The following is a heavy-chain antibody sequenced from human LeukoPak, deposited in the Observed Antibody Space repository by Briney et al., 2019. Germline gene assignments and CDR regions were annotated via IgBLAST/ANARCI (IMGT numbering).Heavy chain of an antibody. CDR2: IYYSGST. D-gene: IGHD5-18*01. Sequence: PSETLSLTCTVSGGSISSSSYYWGWIRQPPGKGLEGIGSIYYSGSTYYNPSLKSRVTISVDTSKNQFSLKLSSVTAADTAVYYCARHGTVDTAMVSDYWGQGTLVTVSS. V-gene: IGHV4-39*01. J-gene: IGHJ4*02. CDR1: GGSISSSSYY. CDR3: ARHGTVDTAMVSDY.